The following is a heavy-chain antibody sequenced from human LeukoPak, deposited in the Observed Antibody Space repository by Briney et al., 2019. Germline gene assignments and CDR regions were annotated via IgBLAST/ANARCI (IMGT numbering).Heavy chain of an antibody. CDR2: ISGSGGST. D-gene: IGHD3-10*01. CDR3: AKVGYYGSGTD. CDR1: GFTFSSYA. J-gene: IGHJ4*02. Sequence: GGSLRLSCAASGFTFSSYAMSWVRQAPRKGLEWVSAISGSGGSTYYADSVKGRFTISRDNSKNTLYLQMNSLRAEDTAVYYCAKVGYYGSGTDWGQGTLVTVSS. V-gene: IGHV3-23*01.